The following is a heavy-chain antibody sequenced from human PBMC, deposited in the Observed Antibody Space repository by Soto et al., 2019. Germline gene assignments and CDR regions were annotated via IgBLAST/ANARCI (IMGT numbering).Heavy chain of an antibody. CDR1: GFTFSKYG. CDR3: ARDLFPPSEPPYCTNGVCHGSDP. Sequence: GGSLRLSCAASGFTFSKYGMHWVRQAPGKGLEWVALIWNDGIRKVYVDSVKGRFTISRDNSKNTLDLQMNNLRDEDTAVYYCARDLFPPSEPPYCTNGVCHGSDPWGQGTLVTVSS. CDR2: IWNDGIRK. J-gene: IGHJ5*02. V-gene: IGHV3-33*01. D-gene: IGHD2-8*01.